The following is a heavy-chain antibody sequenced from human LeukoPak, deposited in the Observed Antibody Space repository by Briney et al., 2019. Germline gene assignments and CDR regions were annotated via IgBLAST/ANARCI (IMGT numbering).Heavy chain of an antibody. J-gene: IGHJ3*02. D-gene: IGHD4-23*01. CDR3: VKGDYGGNYRGAFDI. Sequence: GGSLRLSCPASGFTFSSYAMHWVRQAPGKGLEYVSAISSNGGSTYYADSVKGRFTISRDNSKNTLYLQMSSLRAEDTAVYYCVKGDYGGNYRGAFDIWGQGTMVTVSS. CDR2: ISSNGGST. V-gene: IGHV3-64D*06. CDR1: GFTFSSYA.